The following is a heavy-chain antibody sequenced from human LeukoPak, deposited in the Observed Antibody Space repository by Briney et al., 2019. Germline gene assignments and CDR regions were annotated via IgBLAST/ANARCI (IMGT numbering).Heavy chain of an antibody. CDR1: GFTFDDYG. CDR3: ARGGEYYYDSSGYYYFDY. Sequence: GGSLRLSCAASGFTFDDYGMSWVRQAPGKGLEWVSGINWNGGSTGYADSVKGRFTISRDNAKNSLYLQMNSLRAEDTALYYCARGGEYYYDSSGYYYFDYWGQGTLVTVSS. CDR2: INWNGGST. V-gene: IGHV3-20*04. D-gene: IGHD3-22*01. J-gene: IGHJ4*02.